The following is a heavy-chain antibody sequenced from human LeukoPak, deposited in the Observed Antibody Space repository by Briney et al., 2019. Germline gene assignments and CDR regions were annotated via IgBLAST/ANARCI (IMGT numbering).Heavy chain of an antibody. V-gene: IGHV3-53*01. D-gene: IGHD3-16*01. CDR1: GFTVSSNY. CDR3: AKDNKAYYEMGYMDI. J-gene: IGHJ6*03. Sequence: RTGGSLRLSCAASGFTVSSNYMSWVRQAPGKGLEWVSIIYSGGSTFYADSVKGRFTISRDNSKNTLYLQMNSLRAEDTAVYYCAKDNKAYYEMGYMDIWGKGTTVTVSS. CDR2: IYSGGST.